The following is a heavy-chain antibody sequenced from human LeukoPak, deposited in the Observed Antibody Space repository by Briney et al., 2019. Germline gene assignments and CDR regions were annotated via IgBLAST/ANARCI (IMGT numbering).Heavy chain of an antibody. CDR3: ATLRGHYYDSSGYLRH. D-gene: IGHD3-22*01. CDR1: GYTLTELS. J-gene: IGHJ4*02. Sequence: GASVKVSCKVSGYTLTELSMHWVRQAPGKGLEWMGGFGPEDGETIYAQKFQGRVTMTEDTSTDTAYMELSSLRSEDTAVYYCATLRGHYYDSSGYLRHWGQGTLVTVSS. CDR2: FGPEDGET. V-gene: IGHV1-24*01.